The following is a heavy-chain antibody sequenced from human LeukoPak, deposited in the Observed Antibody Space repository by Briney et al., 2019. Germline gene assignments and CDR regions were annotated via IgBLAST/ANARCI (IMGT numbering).Heavy chain of an antibody. J-gene: IGHJ4*02. CDR2: MNPNSGNT. CDR1: GYTFTSYD. D-gene: IGHD6-19*01. CDR3: ARDRVGVGSSGWEN. V-gene: IGHV1-8*01. Sequence: ASVKVSCKASGYTFTSYDINWVRQATGQGLEWMGWMNPNSGNTGYTQKFQGRVTMTRDTSISTAYMELSSLTSDDTAVYYCARDRVGVGSSGWENWGQGTLVTVSS.